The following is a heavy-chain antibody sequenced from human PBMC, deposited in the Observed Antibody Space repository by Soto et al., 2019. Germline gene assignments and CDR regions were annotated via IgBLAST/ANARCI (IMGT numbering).Heavy chain of an antibody. D-gene: IGHD3-10*01. CDR1: GGSFSGYY. Sequence: SETLSLTCAVSGGSFSGYYWSWIRQPPGKGLEWIGEINHSGSTNYNPSLKSRVTISVDTSKNQFSLKLSSVTAADTAVYYCARDPGRRRTMVRGVIGYYYGMDVWGQGTTVT. CDR3: ARDPGRRRTMVRGVIGYYYGMDV. J-gene: IGHJ6*02. V-gene: IGHV4-34*01. CDR2: INHSGST.